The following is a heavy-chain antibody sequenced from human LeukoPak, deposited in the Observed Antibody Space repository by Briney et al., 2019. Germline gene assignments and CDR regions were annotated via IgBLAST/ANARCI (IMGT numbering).Heavy chain of an antibody. Sequence: GRSLRLSCAASGFTFSSYAMHWVRQAPGKGLEWVAVISYDGSNKYYADSVKGRFTISRDNSKNTLYLQMNSPRAEDTAVYYCARPRGDGYISGFDYWGQGTLVTVSS. V-gene: IGHV3-30*04. CDR1: GFTFSSYA. CDR2: ISYDGSNK. J-gene: IGHJ4*02. D-gene: IGHD5-24*01. CDR3: ARPRGDGYISGFDY.